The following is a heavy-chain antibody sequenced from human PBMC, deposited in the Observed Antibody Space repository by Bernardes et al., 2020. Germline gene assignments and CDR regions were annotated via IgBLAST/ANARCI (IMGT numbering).Heavy chain of an antibody. D-gene: IGHD3-22*01. CDR2: INHSGST. J-gene: IGHJ4*02. CDR1: GGSFSGYY. Sequence: ETLSLTCAVYGGSFSGYYWSWIRQPPGKGLEWIGEINHSGSTNYNPSLKSRVTISVDTSKNQFSLELSSVTAADTAVYYCARESGGYYDSSAYYRAFDCWGQGTLVSVSS. CDR3: ARESGGYYDSSAYYRAFDC. V-gene: IGHV4-34*01.